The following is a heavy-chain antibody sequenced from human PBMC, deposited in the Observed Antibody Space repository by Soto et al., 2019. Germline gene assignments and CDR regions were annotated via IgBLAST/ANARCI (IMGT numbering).Heavy chain of an antibody. CDR1: GFTFRNHY. CDR3: ARPFYDSGGFYYSFDF. D-gene: IGHD3-22*01. Sequence: GGSLRLSCAASGFTFRNHYMKWIRQAPGKGLEWVSYISGGSDYINYAASVKGRFTISRDNAKNSLYLQMNILRAEDSSVYYCARPFYDSGGFYYSFDFWGQGILVTVSS. V-gene: IGHV3-11*06. CDR2: ISGGSDYI. J-gene: IGHJ4*02.